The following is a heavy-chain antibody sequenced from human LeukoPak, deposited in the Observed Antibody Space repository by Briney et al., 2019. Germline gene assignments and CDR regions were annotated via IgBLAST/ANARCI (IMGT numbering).Heavy chain of an antibody. CDR2: ISYDGGNQ. CDR1: GFTFSSYG. V-gene: IGHV3-30*18. CDR3: AKDRGYGRSAADY. J-gene: IGHJ4*02. D-gene: IGHD5-12*01. Sequence: PGGSLRLSCAASGFTFSSYGMHWVRPAAHKGLEWVAVISYDGGNQYYADSVKGRFTIYRDNSKNTLYLQMNSLRAEDTAVYYCAKDRGYGRSAADYWGQGTQVTVSS.